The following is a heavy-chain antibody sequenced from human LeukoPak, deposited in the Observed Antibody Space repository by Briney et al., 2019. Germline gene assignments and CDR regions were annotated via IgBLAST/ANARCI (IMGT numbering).Heavy chain of an antibody. J-gene: IGHJ6*02. CDR2: ISAYNGNT. V-gene: IGHV1-18*01. CDR3: ARRYCSSSNCYDYYYGMDV. D-gene: IGHD2-2*01. CDR1: GYTFSSYA. Sequence: ASVKVSCKASGYTFSSYAISWVRQAPGQGLEWMGWISAYNGNTNYGHKLQGRVTMTTDTSTSTAYMELRSLSSDDTAMYYCARRYCSSSNCYDYYYGMDVWGQGTTVTVSS.